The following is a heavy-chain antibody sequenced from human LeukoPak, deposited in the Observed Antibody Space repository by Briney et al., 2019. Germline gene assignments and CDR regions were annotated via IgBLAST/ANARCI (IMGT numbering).Heavy chain of an antibody. CDR3: ARDDPHDAFDI. CDR1: GFTVSSNY. V-gene: IGHV3-66*01. J-gene: IGHJ3*02. Sequence: GGSLRLSCAASGFTVSSNYMSWVRQAPGKGLEWVSVIYSGGSTYNADSVKGRFTISRDNSKNTLYLQMNSLRAEDTAVYYCARDDPHDAFDIWGQGTMVTVSS. CDR2: IYSGGST.